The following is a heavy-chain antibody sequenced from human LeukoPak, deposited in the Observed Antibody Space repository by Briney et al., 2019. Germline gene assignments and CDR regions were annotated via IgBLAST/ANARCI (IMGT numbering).Heavy chain of an antibody. CDR3: ARSEQFPYYMDV. CDR1: GFTFTSSA. CDR2: IVVGSGNT. V-gene: IGHV1-58*02. D-gene: IGHD6-19*01. J-gene: IGHJ6*03. Sequence: SVKVSCKASGFTFTSSAMQWVRQARGQRLEWIGWIVVGSGNTNYAQKFQERVTITRDMSTSTAYMELSSLRSDDTAVYYCARSEQFPYYMDVWGKGTTVTFSS.